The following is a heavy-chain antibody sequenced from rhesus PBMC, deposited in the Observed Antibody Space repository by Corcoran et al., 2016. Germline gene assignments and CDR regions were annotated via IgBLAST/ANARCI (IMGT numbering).Heavy chain of an antibody. CDR1: GGPNSGGYG. V-gene: IGHV4S7*01. J-gene: IGHJ4*01. Sequence: QVQLQESGPGLLKPSETLSLTCAGSGGPNSGGYGWGWMRQPPGTGQARVGRIYSSSGDAYFNPSLKRRVTISTDTSKNQFSLKLCSVTAADTAVYYCARAKSGGYARGKSYYFDYWGQGVLVTVSS. CDR3: ARAKSGGYARGKSYYFDY. D-gene: IGHD1-44*02. CDR2: IYSSSGDA.